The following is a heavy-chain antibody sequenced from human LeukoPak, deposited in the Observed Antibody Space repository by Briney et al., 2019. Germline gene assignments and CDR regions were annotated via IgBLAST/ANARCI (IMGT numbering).Heavy chain of an antibody. Sequence: SETLSLTCTVSGGSISSGGYYWSWIRQHPGKGLEWIGYIYYSGSTYYNPSLKSRVTISVDTSKNQFSLKLSSVTAADTAVYYCARDRRDGYKYNWFDPWGQGTLVTVSS. J-gene: IGHJ5*02. CDR1: GGSISSGGYY. D-gene: IGHD5-24*01. CDR2: IYYSGST. CDR3: ARDRRDGYKYNWFDP. V-gene: IGHV4-31*03.